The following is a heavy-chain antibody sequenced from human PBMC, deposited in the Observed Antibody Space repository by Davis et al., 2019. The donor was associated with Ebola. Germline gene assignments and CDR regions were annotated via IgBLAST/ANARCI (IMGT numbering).Heavy chain of an antibody. D-gene: IGHD1-7*01. CDR1: GYTFTSYY. Sequence: ASVKVSCKASGYTFTSYYMHWVRQAPGQGLEWMGIINPSGGSTSYAQKFQGRVTITADESTSTAYMELSSLRSEDTAVYYCAREGGNWNYVPGVEDDYWGQGTLVTVSS. CDR3: AREGGNWNYVPGVEDDY. J-gene: IGHJ4*02. V-gene: IGHV1-46*01. CDR2: INPSGGST.